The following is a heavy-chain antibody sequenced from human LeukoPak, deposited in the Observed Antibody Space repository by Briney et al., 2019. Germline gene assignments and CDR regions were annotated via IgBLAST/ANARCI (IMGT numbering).Heavy chain of an antibody. J-gene: IGHJ6*02. D-gene: IGHD2-2*01. CDR1: GYTFTGYY. V-gene: IGHV1-2*06. CDR2: INPNSGGT. Sequence: ASVNVSCKASGYTFTGYYMHWVRQAPGQGLEWMGRINPNSGGTNYAQKFQGRVTMTRDTSISTAYMELSRLRSDDTAVYYCARGRDCSSTSCIRRGMDVWGQGTTVTVSS. CDR3: ARGRDCSSTSCIRRGMDV.